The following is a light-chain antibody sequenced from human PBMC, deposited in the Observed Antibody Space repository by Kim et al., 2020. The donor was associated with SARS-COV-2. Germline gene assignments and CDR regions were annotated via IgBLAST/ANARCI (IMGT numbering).Light chain of an antibody. CDR2: DAS. Sequence: EIVLTQSPATLSLSPGERATLSCRASKSVTTYLAWYQKKPGQAPRLLIYDASNRATGIPARFTGSGSGTDFTLTISSLEPEDFAVYYCHHRSDWPLTFGGGTKVDSK. V-gene: IGKV3-11*01. CDR3: HHRSDWPLT. J-gene: IGKJ4*01. CDR1: KSVTTY.